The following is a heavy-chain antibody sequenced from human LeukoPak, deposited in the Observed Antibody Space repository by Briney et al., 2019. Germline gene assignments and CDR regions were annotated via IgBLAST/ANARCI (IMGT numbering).Heavy chain of an antibody. CDR3: ARERDGDYAFDY. CDR1: GFTFSRNA. V-gene: IGHV3-23*01. CDR2: ISGDGVAT. D-gene: IGHD4-17*01. Sequence: GGSLRLSCGGSGFTFSRNAMNWVRQAPGKGLEWVAAISGDGVATYYADSAKGRFNISRDNSKNTLYLQMNSLRAEDTAVYYCARERDGDYAFDYWGQGTLVTVSS. J-gene: IGHJ4*02.